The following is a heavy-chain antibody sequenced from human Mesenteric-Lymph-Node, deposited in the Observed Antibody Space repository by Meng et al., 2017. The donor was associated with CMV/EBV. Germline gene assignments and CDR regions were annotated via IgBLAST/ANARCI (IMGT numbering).Heavy chain of an antibody. CDR2: ISAGGGNT. D-gene: IGHD1-26*01. V-gene: IGHV3-23*01. CDR3: AKVGSAGAYYFDS. Sequence: GESLKISCTGPGFSFSTYAMSWVRQAPGKGLEWVSVISAGGGNTYYADSVKGRFTISRDNSKTTVYLHMNTLRAEDTAVYYCAKVGSAGAYYFDSWGQGTLVTVSS. CDR1: GFSFSTYA. J-gene: IGHJ4*02.